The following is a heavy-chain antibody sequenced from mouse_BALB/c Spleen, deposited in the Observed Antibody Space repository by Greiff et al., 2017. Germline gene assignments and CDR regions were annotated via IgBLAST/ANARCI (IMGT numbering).Heavy chain of an antibody. Sequence: DVHLVESGGGLVKPGGSLKLSCAASGFTFSDYYMYWVRQTPEKRLEWVATISDGGSYTYYPDSVKGRFTISRDNAKNNLYLQMSSLKSEDTAMYYCAREAGYDYDRAMDYWGQGTSVTVSS. CDR2: ISDGGSYT. J-gene: IGHJ4*01. CDR1: GFTFSDYY. CDR3: AREAGYDYDRAMDY. D-gene: IGHD2-4*01. V-gene: IGHV5-4*02.